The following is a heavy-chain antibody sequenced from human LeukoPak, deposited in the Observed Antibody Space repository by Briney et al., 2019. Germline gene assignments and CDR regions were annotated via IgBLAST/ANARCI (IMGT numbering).Heavy chain of an antibody. J-gene: IGHJ6*04. CDR3: ARGRGNLDV. D-gene: IGHD2/OR15-2a*01. CDR2: IYSSGST. Sequence: SETLSLTCTVSGGFISSGSYYWTWIRQPAGKGLEWIGRIYSSGSTNSNPSLKSRVIISFDTSKNQFSLKLGSVTAADTAVYYCARGRGNLDVWGKGTTVTVSS. V-gene: IGHV4-61*02. CDR1: GGFISSGSYY.